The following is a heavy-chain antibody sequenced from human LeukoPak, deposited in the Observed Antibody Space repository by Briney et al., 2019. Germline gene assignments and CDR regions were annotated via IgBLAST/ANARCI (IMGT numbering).Heavy chain of an antibody. V-gene: IGHV4-34*01. J-gene: IGHJ4*02. Sequence: PSETLSLTCAVYGGSFSGYYWSWIRQPPGKGLEWIGEIYHSGSTNYNPSLKSRVTISVDKSKNQFSLKLSSVTAADTAVYYCARAGRYATYFDYWGQGTLVTVSS. CDR1: GGSFSGYY. CDR2: IYHSGST. CDR3: ARAGRYATYFDY. D-gene: IGHD1-1*01.